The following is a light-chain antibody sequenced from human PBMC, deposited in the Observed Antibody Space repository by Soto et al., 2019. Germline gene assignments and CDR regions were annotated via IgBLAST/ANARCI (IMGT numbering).Light chain of an antibody. CDR1: SSDVGAYNY. CDR3: SSYTSDGTLV. CDR2: DVS. V-gene: IGLV2-14*03. Sequence: QSALTQPASVSGSPGQSITISCTGTSSDVGAYNYVSWYHQHPGKVPKLMIYDVSNRPSGVSNRFSGSKSGNTASLTISGLQAEDEADYYCSSYTSDGTLVFGGGTKVTVL. J-gene: IGLJ2*01.